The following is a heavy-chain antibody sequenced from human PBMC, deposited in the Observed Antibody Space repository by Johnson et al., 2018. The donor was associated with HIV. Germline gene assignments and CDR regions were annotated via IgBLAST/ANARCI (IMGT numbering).Heavy chain of an antibody. CDR1: GFTFNTYA. CDR2: ISASGSST. CDR3: ARDGGGLDHDAFDI. V-gene: IGHV3-23*01. J-gene: IGHJ3*02. D-gene: IGHD3/OR15-3a*01. Sequence: VQLMESGGGLAQPWGSLRLSCAASGFTFNTYAMTWVRQAQGQGLEWVSGISASGSSTYYADSVKGRFTISRDNSKNTLFLQMNYLRAEDTAVYYCARDGGGLDHDAFDIWGQGTMVTVSS.